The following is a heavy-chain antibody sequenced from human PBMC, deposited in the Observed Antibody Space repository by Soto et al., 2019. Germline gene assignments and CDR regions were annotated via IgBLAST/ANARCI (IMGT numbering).Heavy chain of an antibody. CDR2: ISAYNGNT. V-gene: IGHV1-18*01. Sequence: QVQLVQSGAEVKKPGASVKVSCKASGYTFTSYGISWVRQAPGQGREWMGWISAYNGNTNYAQKLQGRVTMTTDTATSTAYMELRGLRSDDTAVYYCAKSGEYSSSYYYYYYMDVWGKGTTVTVSS. J-gene: IGHJ6*03. D-gene: IGHD6-6*01. CDR1: GYTFTSYG. CDR3: AKSGEYSSSYYYYYYMDV.